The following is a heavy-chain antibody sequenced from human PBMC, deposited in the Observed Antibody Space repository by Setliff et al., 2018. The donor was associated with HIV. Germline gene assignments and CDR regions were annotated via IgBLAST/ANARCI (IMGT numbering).Heavy chain of an antibody. D-gene: IGHD3-10*01. CDR3: ARGDGDTMVRGVIIPNWFDP. CDR1: GGSFSAYY. Sequence: LSLTCAVYGGSFSAYYWSWIRQPPGKGLEWIGEINHSGSTNYNSSLKSRVTMSVDTSKNQFSPKLSSVTAADTAVYYCARGDGDTMVRGVIIPNWFDPWGQGTLVTVSS. V-gene: IGHV4-34*01. J-gene: IGHJ5*02. CDR2: INHSGST.